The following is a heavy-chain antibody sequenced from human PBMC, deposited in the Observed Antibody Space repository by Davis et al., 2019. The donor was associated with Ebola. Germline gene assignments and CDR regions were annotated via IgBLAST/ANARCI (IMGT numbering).Heavy chain of an antibody. J-gene: IGHJ4*02. D-gene: IGHD6-19*01. V-gene: IGHV3-23*01. CDR2: ITGSGGNT. Sequence: GALRLSCAASGFTFSSYAMSWVRQAPGKGLEWVSAITGSGGNTYYADSVKGRFTISRDNSKNTLYLQMNGLRAEDTAVYFCAKGVAGNVDYWGQGTLVTVSS. CDR3: AKGVAGNVDY. CDR1: GFTFSSYA.